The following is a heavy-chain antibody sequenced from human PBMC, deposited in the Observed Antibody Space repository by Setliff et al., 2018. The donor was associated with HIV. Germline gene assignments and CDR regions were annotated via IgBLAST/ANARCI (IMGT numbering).Heavy chain of an antibody. V-gene: IGHV1-3*01. Sequence: WASVKVSCKASGYTFTSYAMHWVRQAPGQRLEWMGWINAGNGNTKYSQKFQGRVTITRDTSASTAYMELSSLRSEDTAVYYCARGFEALYYYYGMDVWGQGTTVTVSS. CDR2: INAGNGNT. CDR3: ARGFEALYYYYGMDV. J-gene: IGHJ6*02. D-gene: IGHD3-3*01. CDR1: GYTFTSYA.